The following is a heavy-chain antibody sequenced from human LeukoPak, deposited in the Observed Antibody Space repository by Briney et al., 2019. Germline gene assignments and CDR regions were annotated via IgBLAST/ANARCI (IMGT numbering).Heavy chain of an antibody. CDR2: ISHIGTST. Sequence: GGSLRLSCAASGFIFSDYAMNWVRQAPGKGLEWISAISHIGTSTYYADSVKGRITISRDNSKNTVFLQMNSLKVEDTAVYYCVKQSTGSNWFDPWGQGTLVTVSS. CDR1: GFIFSDYA. CDR3: VKQSTGSNWFDP. J-gene: IGHJ5*02. V-gene: IGHV3-23*01.